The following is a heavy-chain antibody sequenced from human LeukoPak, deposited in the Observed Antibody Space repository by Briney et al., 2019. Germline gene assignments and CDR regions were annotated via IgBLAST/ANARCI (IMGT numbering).Heavy chain of an antibody. Sequence: PGRSLRLSCAASGFTFDDYAMHWVRQAPGKGLEWVSGISWNSGSIGYEDSVKGRFTISRDNAKNSLYLQMNSLRAEDTALYYCAKDMRLGDYGDYWGLYYFDYWGQGTLVTVSS. V-gene: IGHV3-9*01. CDR2: ISWNSGSI. CDR1: GFTFDDYA. D-gene: IGHD4-17*01. J-gene: IGHJ4*02. CDR3: AKDMRLGDYGDYWGLYYFDY.